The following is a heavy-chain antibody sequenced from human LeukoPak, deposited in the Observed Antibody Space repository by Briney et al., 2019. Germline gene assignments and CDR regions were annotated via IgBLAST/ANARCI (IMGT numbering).Heavy chain of an antibody. CDR1: GGSFGVTTCY. Sequence: SETLSLTCTVSGGSFGVTTCYWGWIRQPPGKGLEWIGSIYYSGSTDYDPSLTSRVTISVAPSKNQFSLNLRSVTAADTAVYYCARLFYYWGQGTLVTVSS. CDR2: IYYSGST. V-gene: IGHV4-39*01. CDR3: ARLFYY. J-gene: IGHJ4*02.